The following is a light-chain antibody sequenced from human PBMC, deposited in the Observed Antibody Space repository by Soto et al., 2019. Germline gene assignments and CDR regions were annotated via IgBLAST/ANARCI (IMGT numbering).Light chain of an antibody. J-gene: IGKJ1*01. CDR2: AAS. CDR1: QSISSY. V-gene: IGKV1-39*01. CDR3: QQSYSAPRT. Sequence: DIQMTQSPSSLSASVGDRVTITCRASQSISSYLNWYQQKPGKAPNLLIYAASSLQSGVPSRFSGSGSGTDFTLTISSLQPEDVATYYCQQSYSAPRTFGQWTKVEF.